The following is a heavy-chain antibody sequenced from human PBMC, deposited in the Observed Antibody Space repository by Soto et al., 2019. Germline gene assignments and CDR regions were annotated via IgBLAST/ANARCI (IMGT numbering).Heavy chain of an antibody. CDR3: ARDPWAASIDF. D-gene: IGHD2-15*01. CDR1: GYTFTNYG. J-gene: IGHJ4*02. CDR2: INTSNDNK. V-gene: IGHV1-18*01. Sequence: GASVKVSCKASGYTFTNYGISWVRQAPGEGLERVGWINTSNDNKLYAQKLQGRLTLTTDTSTSTAYMDLTTLRSDHTAVYFCARDPWAASIDFWAQGTLVTVSS.